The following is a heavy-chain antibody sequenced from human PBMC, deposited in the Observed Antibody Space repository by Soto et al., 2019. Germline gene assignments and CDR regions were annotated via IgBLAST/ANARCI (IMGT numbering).Heavy chain of an antibody. CDR2: INHSGST. D-gene: IGHD6-6*01. V-gene: IGHV4-34*01. J-gene: IGHJ6*02. CDR3: ARHRSSSFPYYYYGMDV. Sequence: QVQLQQWGAGLLKPSETLSLTCAVYGGSFSGYYWSWIRQPPGKGLEWIGEINHSGSTNYNPSLKSRVTISVDTSKNQFSLKLSSATAADTAVYYCARHRSSSFPYYYYGMDVWGQGTTVTVSS. CDR1: GGSFSGYY.